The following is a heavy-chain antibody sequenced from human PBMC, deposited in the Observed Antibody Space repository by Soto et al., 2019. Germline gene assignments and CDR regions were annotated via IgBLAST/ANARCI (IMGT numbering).Heavy chain of an antibody. CDR3: ARCLPESSIAARGAPNWFDP. CDR2: INAGNGNT. Sequence: ASVKVSYKASGYTFTSYAMHWVRQAPGQRLEWMGWINAGNGNTKYSQKFQGRVTITRDTSASTAYMELSSLRSEDTAVYYCARCLPESSIAARGAPNWFDPWGQGTLVTVSS. J-gene: IGHJ5*02. D-gene: IGHD6-6*01. V-gene: IGHV1-3*01. CDR1: GYTFTSYA.